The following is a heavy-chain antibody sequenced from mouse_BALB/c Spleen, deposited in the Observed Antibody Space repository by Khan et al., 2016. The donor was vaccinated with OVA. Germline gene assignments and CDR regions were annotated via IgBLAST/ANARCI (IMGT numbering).Heavy chain of an antibody. Sequence: LVESGPELKKPGETVKISCKASGHTFTKYGMNWVKQAPGKGLKWMGWINTYTGEPTYADDFSGRFAFSLETSARTAFLQINNLKHEDTATYCCASPPYFSYVMDNWGQGTSVTVSS. D-gene: IGHD2-10*01. V-gene: IGHV9-3-1*01. J-gene: IGHJ4*01. CDR2: INTYTGEP. CDR3: ASPPYFSYVMDN. CDR1: GHTFTKYG.